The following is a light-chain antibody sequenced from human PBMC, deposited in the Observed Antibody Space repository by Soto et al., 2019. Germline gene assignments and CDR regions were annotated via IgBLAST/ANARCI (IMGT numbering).Light chain of an antibody. J-gene: IGKJ3*01. Sequence: IVMSQSQGTRSASPVQLATLSFRPSQSVSVSLAWYQQKPGQAPRLLIYGVSTRATGIPARFSGSESGTEFTLTISSLQSEDFAVYYCQQYNDWPFTFGPGTKVDIK. CDR2: GVS. V-gene: IGKV3-15*01. CDR1: QSVSVS. CDR3: QQYNDWPFT.